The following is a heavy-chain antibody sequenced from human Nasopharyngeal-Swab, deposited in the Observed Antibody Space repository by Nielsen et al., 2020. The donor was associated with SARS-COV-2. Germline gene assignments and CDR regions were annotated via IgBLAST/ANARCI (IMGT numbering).Heavy chain of an antibody. D-gene: IGHD4-23*01. Sequence: GESLKISCAASGFTFSSYAMHWVRQAPGKGLEWVSFISYDGSNKYYADSVKGRFTISRDNSKNTLYLQMNSLRAEDTAVYYCARDSGGNSDYWGQGTLVTVSS. CDR1: GFTFSSYA. J-gene: IGHJ4*02. CDR2: ISYDGSNK. CDR3: ARDSGGNSDY. V-gene: IGHV3-30-3*01.